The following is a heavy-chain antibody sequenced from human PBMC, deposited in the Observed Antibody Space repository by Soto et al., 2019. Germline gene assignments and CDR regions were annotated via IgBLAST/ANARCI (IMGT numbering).Heavy chain of an antibody. CDR2: IIPILGIA. CDR1: GGTFSSYT. J-gene: IGHJ6*02. CDR3: ARFRGSYGMGV. V-gene: IGHV1-69*02. Sequence: QVQLVQSGAEVKKPGSSVKVSCKASGGTFSSYTISWVRQAPGQGLEWMGRIIPILGIANYAQKFQGRVTITADKSTSTAYMELCSLRSEDTAVYYCARFRGSYGMGVWCQGTTGSVSS. D-gene: IGHD3-10*01.